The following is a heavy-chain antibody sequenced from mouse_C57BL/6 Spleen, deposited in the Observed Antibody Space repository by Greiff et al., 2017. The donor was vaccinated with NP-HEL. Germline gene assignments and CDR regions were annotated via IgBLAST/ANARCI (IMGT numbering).Heavy chain of an antibody. V-gene: IGHV1-50*01. D-gene: IGHD1-1*01. Sequence: QVQLQQPGAELVKPGASVKLSCKASGYTFTSYWMQWVNQRPGQGLEWIGEIDPSDSYTNYNQKFKGKATLTVDTSSSTAYMQLSSLTSEDSAVYYCARTPHYYGSRYWYFDVWGTGTTVTVSS. J-gene: IGHJ1*03. CDR3: ARTPHYYGSRYWYFDV. CDR2: IDPSDSYT. CDR1: GYTFTSYW.